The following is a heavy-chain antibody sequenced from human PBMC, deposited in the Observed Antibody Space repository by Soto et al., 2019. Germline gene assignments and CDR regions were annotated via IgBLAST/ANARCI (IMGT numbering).Heavy chain of an antibody. D-gene: IGHD6-19*01. Sequence: LRLSCAASGXTFSSFEMNWVRQAPGKGLEWVSYISNSGSTIYYSDSVKGRFTISRDTAKNSLYLQMNSLRAEDTAVYYCAREAGFYFDYLGQGTLVTVSS. CDR1: GXTFSSFE. V-gene: IGHV3-48*03. CDR3: AREAGFYFDY. J-gene: IGHJ4*02. CDR2: ISNSGSTI.